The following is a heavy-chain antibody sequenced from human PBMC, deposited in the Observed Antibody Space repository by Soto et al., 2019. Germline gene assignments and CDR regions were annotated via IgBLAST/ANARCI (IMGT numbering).Heavy chain of an antibody. V-gene: IGHV4-30-4*01. J-gene: IGHJ6*02. CDR3: ARHLTYCSAGSCYSDFPYYGMDV. D-gene: IGHD2-15*01. CDR1: GGSISSTDHY. CDR2: IYYSGST. Sequence: SETLSLTCSGSGGSISSTDHYWSCIRQPPGKGLEWIGHIYYSGSTYYNPSLKSRLTISVDTSKNQFSLKLSSVTAADTAVYYCARHLTYCSAGSCYSDFPYYGMDVWGQGTTVT.